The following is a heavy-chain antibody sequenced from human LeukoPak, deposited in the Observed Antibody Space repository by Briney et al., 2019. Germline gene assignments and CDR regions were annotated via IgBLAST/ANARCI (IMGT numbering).Heavy chain of an antibody. J-gene: IGHJ4*02. V-gene: IGHV3-23*01. CDR1: GFTFSSYA. D-gene: IGHD3-22*01. Sequence: GGSLRLSCAAYGFTFSSYAMSWVRQAPGKGLEWVSAISGSGGSTYYADSVKGRFTISRDNSKNTLYLQMNSLRAEDTAVYYCAKGGSSGYAPLYFDYWGQGTLVTVSS. CDR2: ISGSGGST. CDR3: AKGGSSGYAPLYFDY.